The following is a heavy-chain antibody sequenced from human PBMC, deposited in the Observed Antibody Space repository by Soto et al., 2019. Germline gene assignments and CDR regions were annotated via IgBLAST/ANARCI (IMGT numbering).Heavy chain of an antibody. J-gene: IGHJ6*02. CDR3: ARLNTQGVVTAAIRAYYYGMDV. CDR1: GFTFSSYG. V-gene: IGHV3-33*01. CDR2: IWYDGSNK. Sequence: PGGSLRLSCAASGFTFSSYGMHWVRQAPGKGLEWVAVIWYDGSNKYYADSVKGRFTISRDNSKNTLYLQMNSLRAEDTAVYYCARLNTQGVVTAAIRAYYYGMDVWGQGTTVTVSS. D-gene: IGHD2-2*01.